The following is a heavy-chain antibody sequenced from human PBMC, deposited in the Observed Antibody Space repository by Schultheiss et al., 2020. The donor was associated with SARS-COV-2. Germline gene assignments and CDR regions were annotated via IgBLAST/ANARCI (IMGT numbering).Heavy chain of an antibody. V-gene: IGHV1-18*04. CDR2: ISAYNGNT. J-gene: IGHJ6*02. CDR3: AREQAPWFGELLSYYYYYGMDV. Sequence: ASVKVSCKASGYTFTSYGISWVRQAPGQGLEWMGWISAYNGNTNYAQKLQGRVTMTTDTSTSTDYMELRSLRSDDTAVYYCAREQAPWFGELLSYYYYYGMDVWGQGTTVTVSS. CDR1: GYTFTSYG. D-gene: IGHD3-10*01.